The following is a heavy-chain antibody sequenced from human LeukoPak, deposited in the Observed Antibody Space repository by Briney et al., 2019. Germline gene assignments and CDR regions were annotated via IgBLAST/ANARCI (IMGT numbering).Heavy chain of an antibody. CDR1: GFTFSSDG. D-gene: IGHD1-1*01. Sequence: PGGSRRRSCATSGFTFSSDGMHWVRQAPGKGLEWVAVISYDGSNKNNAESVKGRVTISRDNSKNTLYLQMNSLRAEDTAVYYCAKDLGEERGALDIWGQGTMVTVSS. CDR3: AKDLGEERGALDI. J-gene: IGHJ3*02. CDR2: ISYDGSNK. V-gene: IGHV3-30*18.